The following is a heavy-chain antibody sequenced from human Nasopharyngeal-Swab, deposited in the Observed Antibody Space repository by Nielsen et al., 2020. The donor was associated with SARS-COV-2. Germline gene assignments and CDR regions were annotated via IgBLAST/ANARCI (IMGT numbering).Heavy chain of an antibody. J-gene: IGHJ6*02. CDR3: ARDRGIFQYYYYGIDV. CDR2: IYYSGST. V-gene: IGHV4-59*01. Sequence: WIRQPPGKGLEWIGYIYYSGSTNYNPSLKSRVTISVDTSKNQFSLKLSSVTAADTAVYYCARDRGIFQYYYYGIDVWGQGTTVTVSS. D-gene: IGHD3-10*01.